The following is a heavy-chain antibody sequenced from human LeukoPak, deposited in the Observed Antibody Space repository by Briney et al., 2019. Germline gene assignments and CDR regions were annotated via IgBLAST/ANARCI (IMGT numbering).Heavy chain of an antibody. D-gene: IGHD1-26*01. J-gene: IGHJ5*02. CDR3: AKVRGVGSWFDP. V-gene: IGHV3-23*01. CDR1: GFTFSSYA. Sequence: GSLRLSCAASGFTFSSYAMSWVRQAPGEGLEWVSAISGSGGSTYYADSVKGRFTISRDNSKKTLYLQMNSLRAEDTAVYYCAKVRGVGSWFDPWGQGTLVTVSS. CDR2: ISGSGGST.